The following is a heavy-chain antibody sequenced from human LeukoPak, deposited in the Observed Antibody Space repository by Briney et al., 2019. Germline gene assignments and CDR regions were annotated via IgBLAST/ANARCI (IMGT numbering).Heavy chain of an antibody. CDR3: ARGQMSYSGWFDP. D-gene: IGHD2-15*01. Sequence: PSETLSLTCTVSDYSINSANYWGWIRQPPGKGLEWIGSVYHGGSTYYNPSLKSRVTISVDASRNQFSLKLTSVTAADTAVYYCARGQMSYSGWFDPWGQGTLVTVSS. CDR1: DYSINSANY. V-gene: IGHV4-38-2*02. CDR2: VYHGGST. J-gene: IGHJ5*02.